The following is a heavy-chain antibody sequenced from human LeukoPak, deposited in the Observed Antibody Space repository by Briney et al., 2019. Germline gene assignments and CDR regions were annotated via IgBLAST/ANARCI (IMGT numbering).Heavy chain of an antibody. CDR1: GFTFSSYG. D-gene: IGHD5-18*01. J-gene: IGHJ4*02. CDR2: IWYDGSNK. V-gene: IGHV3-33*01. CDR3: ARTYGYSYGHIDY. Sequence: GRSLRLSCAASGFTFSSYGMRWVRQAPGKGLEWVAVIWYDGSNKYYADSVKGRFTISRDNSKNTLYLQMNSLRAEDTAVYYCARTYGYSYGHIDYWGQGTLVTVSS.